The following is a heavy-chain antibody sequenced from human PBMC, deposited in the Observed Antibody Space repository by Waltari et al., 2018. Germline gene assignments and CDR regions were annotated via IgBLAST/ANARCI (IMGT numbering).Heavy chain of an antibody. D-gene: IGHD1-26*01. CDR2: LNYSGDA. V-gene: IGHV4-34*01. Sequence: QVQLQQWGAGLLKPSETLSLTCDVYGGSFNTYSWAWIRQPPEKGLEWIGELNYSGDANSNPSLKGRVTISVDTSKNRFSLKLNSVTAADTAVYYCAGGTIGSGSYYDGGMDVWGQGTTVTVSS. CDR1: GGSFNTYS. J-gene: IGHJ6*02. CDR3: AGGTIGSGSYYDGGMDV.